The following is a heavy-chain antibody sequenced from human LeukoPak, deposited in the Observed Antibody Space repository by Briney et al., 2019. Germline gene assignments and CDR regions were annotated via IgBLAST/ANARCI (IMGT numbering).Heavy chain of an antibody. CDR3: ARVEPPADWFDP. CDR1: GFTVSSNY. J-gene: IGHJ5*02. CDR2: IYSGGST. V-gene: IGHV3-53*01. D-gene: IGHD6-25*01. Sequence: GGSLRLSCAASGFTVSSNYMSWVRQAPGKGLEWVSVIYSGGSTYYADSVEGRFTISRDNSKNTLYLQMNSLRAEDTAVYYCARVEPPADWFDPWGQGTLVTVPS.